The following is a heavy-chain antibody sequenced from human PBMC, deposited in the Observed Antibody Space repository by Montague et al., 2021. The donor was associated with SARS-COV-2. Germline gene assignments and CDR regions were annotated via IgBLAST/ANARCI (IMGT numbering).Heavy chain of an antibody. D-gene: IGHD3-10*01. CDR3: ARDGSLVQGGYFNYDMDV. CDR2: IWYDGSNK. Sequence: SLRLSCAASGFNFRTYGMHWVRQAPGKGLEWVAVIWYDGSNKDYADSVKGRLTISRDNFQNTLYLLMNNLRAEDTAVYYCARDGSLVQGGYFNYDMDVWGQGTTVTVS. CDR1: GFNFRTYG. J-gene: IGHJ6*02. V-gene: IGHV3-33*01.